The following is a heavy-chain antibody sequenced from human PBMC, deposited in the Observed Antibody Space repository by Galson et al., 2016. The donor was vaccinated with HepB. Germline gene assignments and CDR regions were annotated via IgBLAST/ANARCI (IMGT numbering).Heavy chain of an antibody. V-gene: IGHV3-66*01. J-gene: IGHJ3*02. Sequence: SLXXSCAASXXXVSXXXMSXXXQAXGKGLEWVSVIYSDGRTYYADFVEGRFTISRDNSKNTLYLQMNSLRADDTAVYYCARCISWYGRCAFDIWGQGTTVTVSS. CDR1: XXXVSXXX. D-gene: IGHD6-13*01. CDR3: ARCISWYGRCAFDI. CDR2: IYSDGRT.